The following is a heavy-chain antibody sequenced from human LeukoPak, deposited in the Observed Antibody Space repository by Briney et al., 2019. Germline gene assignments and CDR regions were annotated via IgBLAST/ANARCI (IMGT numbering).Heavy chain of an antibody. V-gene: IGHV3-48*01. CDR2: ISSSSSTI. J-gene: IGHJ5*02. CDR3: AKVGSSWYEYWFDP. D-gene: IGHD6-13*01. CDR1: GFTFSSYS. Sequence: PGGSLRLSCAASGFTFSSYSMNWVRQAPGKGLEWVSYISSSSSTIYYADSVKGRFTISRDNSKNTLYLQMNSLRAEDTAVYYCAKVGSSWYEYWFDPWGQGTLVTVSS.